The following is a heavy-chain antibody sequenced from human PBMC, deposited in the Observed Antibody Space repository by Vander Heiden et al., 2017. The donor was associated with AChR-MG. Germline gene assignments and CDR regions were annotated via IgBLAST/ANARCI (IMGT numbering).Heavy chain of an antibody. D-gene: IGHD3-9*01. J-gene: IGHJ4*02. CDR3: AKPNLVSTINYYFDY. CDR2: ISDSGGST. V-gene: IGHV3-23*01. CDR1: GFTFSSYT. Sequence: EVQLLESGGGLVQPGGSLRLSCAASGFTFSSYTMGWVRRAPGKGLEWVSAISDSGGSTFYADSVKGRFTISRDNSKNTLYLQLNSLRAEDTALYYCAKPNLVSTINYYFDYWGQGTLVTVSS.